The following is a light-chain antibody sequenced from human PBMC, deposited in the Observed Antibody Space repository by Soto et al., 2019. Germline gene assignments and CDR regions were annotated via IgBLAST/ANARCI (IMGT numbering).Light chain of an antibody. CDR2: EGF. CDR1: SHDVGTYNL. CDR3: SSYAGSTTYV. Sequence: SVMTQPASVSGSPGQSITLSCTGTSHDVGTYNLVSWYQQHPGKAPKLIIFEGFKRPSGVSNRFSGSKSGNTASLTISGLQAEDEADYYCSSYAGSTTYVFGTGTKVTVL. V-gene: IGLV2-23*01. J-gene: IGLJ1*01.